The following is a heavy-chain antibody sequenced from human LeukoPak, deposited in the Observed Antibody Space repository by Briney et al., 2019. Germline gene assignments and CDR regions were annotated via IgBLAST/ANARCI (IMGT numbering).Heavy chain of an antibody. D-gene: IGHD6-13*01. V-gene: IGHV1-69*13. Sequence: ASVKVSCKASGYTFISFGISWVRQAPGQGLEWMGGIIPIFGTANYAQKFQGRVTITADESTSTAYMELSSLRSEDTAVYYCARLEIAAAGDFDYWGQGTLVTVSS. CDR1: GYTFISFG. CDR2: IIPIFGTA. J-gene: IGHJ4*02. CDR3: ARLEIAAAGDFDY.